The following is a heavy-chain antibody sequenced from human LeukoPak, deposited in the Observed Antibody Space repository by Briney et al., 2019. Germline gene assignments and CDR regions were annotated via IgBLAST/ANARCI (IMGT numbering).Heavy chain of an antibody. D-gene: IGHD4-17*01. CDR3: ATDRDGDYALDY. V-gene: IGHV1-24*01. J-gene: IGHJ4*02. CDR1: GYTLTELS. Sequence: ASVKVSCKVFGYTLTELSMHWVRQAPRKGLEWMGGFNPEDGTTNYTQKFQGRVTMTEDTSTDTAYMELSSLKSDDTAVYYCATDRDGDYALDYWGQGTLVTVSS. CDR2: FNPEDGTT.